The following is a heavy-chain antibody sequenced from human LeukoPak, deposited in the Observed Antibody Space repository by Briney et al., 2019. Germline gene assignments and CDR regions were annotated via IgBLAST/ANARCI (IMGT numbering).Heavy chain of an antibody. Sequence: GGSLRLSCAASGFTFSDYYMSWIRQAPGKGLEWVSYISNSGNTIKYADSMKGRFTISRDNAKNSLYLQMNSLRAEDTAVYYCARTNVDIVATITAFDYWGQGTLVTVSS. CDR1: GFTFSDYY. J-gene: IGHJ4*02. V-gene: IGHV3-11*04. CDR2: ISNSGNTI. CDR3: ARTNVDIVATITAFDY. D-gene: IGHD5-12*01.